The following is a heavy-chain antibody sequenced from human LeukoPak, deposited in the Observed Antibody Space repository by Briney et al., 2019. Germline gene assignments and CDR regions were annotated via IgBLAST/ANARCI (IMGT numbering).Heavy chain of an antibody. CDR1: GYTFTSYG. CDR2: ISAYNGNT. Sequence: GASVKVSCKASGYTFTSYGISWVRQAPGQGLEWMGRISAYNGNTNYAQKLQGRVTMTTDTSTSTAYMELRSLRSDDTAVYYCARSDPPDILTGYHDAFDIWGQGTMVTVSS. CDR3: ARSDPPDILTGYHDAFDI. J-gene: IGHJ3*02. D-gene: IGHD3-9*01. V-gene: IGHV1-18*01.